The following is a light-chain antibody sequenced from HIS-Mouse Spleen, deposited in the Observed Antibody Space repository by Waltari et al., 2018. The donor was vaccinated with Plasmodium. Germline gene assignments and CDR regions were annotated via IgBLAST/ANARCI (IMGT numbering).Light chain of an antibody. CDR2: DAS. J-gene: IGKJ3*01. Sequence: DIQMTHSPSPLSASVGDRVTIPCQASQDISNYLNWYQQKPGKAPKLLIYDASNLETGVPSRFSGSGSGTDFTFTISSLQPEDIATYYCQQYDNLPPLFTFGPGTKVDIK. V-gene: IGKV1-33*01. CDR3: QQYDNLPPLFT. CDR1: QDISNY.